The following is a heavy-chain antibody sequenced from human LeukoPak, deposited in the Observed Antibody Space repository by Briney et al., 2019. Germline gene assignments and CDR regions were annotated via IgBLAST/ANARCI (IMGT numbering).Heavy chain of an antibody. D-gene: IGHD6-13*01. CDR2: ISYDGRNK. J-gene: IGHJ4*02. V-gene: IGHV3-30*04. CDR1: GFIFTKYS. CDR3: ARSSRTSWYSDY. Sequence: PGGSLRLSCAASGFIFTKYSMHWARQAPGKGLEWVTVISYDGRNKYYADSVKGRFTISRDNSKNTVDLQMNSLRVEDTAVYYCARSSRTSWYSDYWGQGTLVTVSS.